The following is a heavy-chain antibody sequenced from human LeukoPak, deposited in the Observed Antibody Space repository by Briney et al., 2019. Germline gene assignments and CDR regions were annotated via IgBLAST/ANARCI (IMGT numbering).Heavy chain of an antibody. CDR2: IYPGDSVT. Sequence: GESLKISCKGSGYSFTSYWIGWVRQMPGKGLEWMGIIYPGDSVTRYSPSFQGQVTISADKSISTAYLQWSSLKASDTAMYYCARHPHDSSGYYDYWGQGTLVTVSS. V-gene: IGHV5-51*01. J-gene: IGHJ4*02. CDR3: ARHPHDSSGYYDY. CDR1: GYSFTSYW. D-gene: IGHD3-22*01.